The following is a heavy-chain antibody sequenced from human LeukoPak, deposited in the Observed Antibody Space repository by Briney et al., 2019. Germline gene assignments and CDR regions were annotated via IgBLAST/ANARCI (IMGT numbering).Heavy chain of an antibody. Sequence: PSGTLSLTCTVYGGSISSDNWWSWVRQPPGKGLEWVSSISSSSSYIYYADSVKGRFTISRDNAKNSLYLQMNSLRAEDTAVYYCARAVYGSGSDLNYFDYWGQGTLVTVSS. J-gene: IGHJ4*02. D-gene: IGHD3-10*01. CDR3: ARAVYGSGSDLNYFDY. CDR2: ISSSSSYI. V-gene: IGHV3-21*01. CDR1: GGSISSDN.